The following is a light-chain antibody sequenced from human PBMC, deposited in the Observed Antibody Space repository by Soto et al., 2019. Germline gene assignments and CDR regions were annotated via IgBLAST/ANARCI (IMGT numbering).Light chain of an antibody. V-gene: IGLV8-61*01. J-gene: IGLJ3*02. CDR1: SGSVSTSFY. Sequence: QTVVTQEPSFSVSPGGTVTLTCGLSSGSVSTSFYPSWYQQTPGQAPRALIYNTNTRSSGVPDRFSGSILGNKAALTITGDQADDESDYYCVLYMGGGIWVLGGGTKLTVL. CDR3: VLYMGGGIWV. CDR2: NTN.